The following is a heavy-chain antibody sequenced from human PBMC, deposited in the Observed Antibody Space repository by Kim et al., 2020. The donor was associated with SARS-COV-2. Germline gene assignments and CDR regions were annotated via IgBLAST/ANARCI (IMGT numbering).Heavy chain of an antibody. V-gene: IGHV1-3*01. J-gene: IGHJ6*03. CDR2: INAGNGNT. D-gene: IGHD2-2*02. CDR1: GYTFTSYA. CDR3: ARDRAPDCSSTSCYTWELLSAAYYYYYYMDV. Sequence: ASVNVSCKASGYTFTSYAMHWVRQAPGQRLEWMGWINAGNGNTKYSQKFQGRVTITRDTSASTAYMELSSLRSEDTAVYYCARDRAPDCSSTSCYTWELLSAAYYYYYYMDVWGKGTTVTVSS.